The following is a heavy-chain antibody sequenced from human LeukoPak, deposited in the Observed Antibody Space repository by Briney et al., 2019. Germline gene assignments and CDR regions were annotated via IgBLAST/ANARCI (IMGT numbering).Heavy chain of an antibody. J-gene: IGHJ6*03. CDR2: INPNTGAT. V-gene: IGHV1-2*02. CDR3: ARRFDYGDYQFNYYYMDV. CDR1: GYTFTSYG. D-gene: IGHD4-17*01. Sequence: ASVKVSCKASGYTFTSYGISWVRQAPGQGLEWMGWINPNTGATNFAQKFQDRVTMTRDTSITTAYMELSRLRSDDTAVYYCARRFDYGDYQFNYYYMDVWGKGTTVTVSS.